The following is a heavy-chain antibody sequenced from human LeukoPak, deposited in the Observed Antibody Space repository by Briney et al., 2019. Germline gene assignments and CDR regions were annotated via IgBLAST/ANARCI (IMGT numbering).Heavy chain of an antibody. J-gene: IGHJ3*02. CDR2: SKSKANSYST. CDR1: GLSFRDQY. CDR3: VRRNFVAFDI. V-gene: IGHV3-72*01. Sequence: GGSLRLSXAASGLSFRDQYFDWVRQAPGKGLEWVGRSKSKANSYSTDYAASVQGRFSISTDESSNSLYLQMNSLKTEDTALYYCVRRNFVAFDIWGQGTMVTVSS.